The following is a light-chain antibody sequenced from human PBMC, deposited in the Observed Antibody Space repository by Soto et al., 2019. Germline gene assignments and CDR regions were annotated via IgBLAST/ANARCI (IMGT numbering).Light chain of an antibody. J-gene: IGKJ1*01. Sequence: DIQMTQSPSSLSASVGDIVTITCRASQGISNYVAWYQQKPGKVPKLLIYAASTLQSGVPSRFSGSGSGTDFTVTISSLQPEYVATYYCQKYNSAPPTFGQGTKVEIK. CDR2: AAS. CDR3: QKYNSAPPT. CDR1: QGISNY. V-gene: IGKV1-27*01.